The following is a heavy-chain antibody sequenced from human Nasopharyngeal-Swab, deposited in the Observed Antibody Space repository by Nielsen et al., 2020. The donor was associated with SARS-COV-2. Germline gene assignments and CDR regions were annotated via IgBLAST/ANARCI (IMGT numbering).Heavy chain of an antibody. D-gene: IGHD2-15*01. CDR1: GSTFSSYP. CDR3: AKDQLYGSGGSCAFDP. J-gene: IGHJ5*02. CDR2: ISSSSTV. Sequence: GRSLRLPFAPSGSTFSSYPLNGFGQPPGKGLDWVSYISSSSTVYYADSVKGRFTTSRDNAKNSLYLQMNSPRAEDTAVYYCAKDQLYGSGGSCAFDPWGQGTLVTVSS. V-gene: IGHV3-48*01.